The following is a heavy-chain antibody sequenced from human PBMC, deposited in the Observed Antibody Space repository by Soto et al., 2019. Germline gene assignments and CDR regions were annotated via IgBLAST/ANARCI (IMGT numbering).Heavy chain of an antibody. D-gene: IGHD6-6*01. Sequence: ASVKVSCKASGFSFTGYYIHWLRQAPGQGLEWMGWINAHSGGTEYAQKFQGRVTLTRDTSIATAYLTLTSLTSDDTALYYCAKDLTRQLAYWLDPWGQGTQVTVPQ. V-gene: IGHV1-2*02. CDR2: INAHSGGT. CDR3: AKDLTRQLAYWLDP. CDR1: GFSFTGYY. J-gene: IGHJ5*02.